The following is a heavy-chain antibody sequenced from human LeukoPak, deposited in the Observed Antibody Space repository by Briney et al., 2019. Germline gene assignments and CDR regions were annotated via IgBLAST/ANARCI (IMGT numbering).Heavy chain of an antibody. CDR2: IKRKTDGGTI. V-gene: IGHV3-15*01. J-gene: IGHJ4*02. Sequence: PGGSLRLSCATSGFTFNNAWMSWVRQAPGKGLEWVGRIKRKTDGGTIDYAAPVKGRFSISRDDSKNTLYLQMNGLQIEDTAVYYCRCYDGTGLRYWGQGTLVTVSS. CDR1: GFTFNNAW. D-gene: IGHD3-22*01. CDR3: RCYDGTGLRY.